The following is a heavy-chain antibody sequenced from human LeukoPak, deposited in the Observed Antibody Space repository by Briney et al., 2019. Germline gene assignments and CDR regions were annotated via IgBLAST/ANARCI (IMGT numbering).Heavy chain of an antibody. V-gene: IGHV1-69*05. Sequence: SVKVSCKASGGTFSSYAISWVRQAPGQGLGWMGGIIPIFGTANYAQKFQGRVTITTDESTSTAYMELSSLRSEDTAVYYCATEGITGTTLDYWGQGTLVTVSS. CDR2: IIPIFGTA. CDR3: ATEGITGTTLDY. CDR1: GGTFSSYA. D-gene: IGHD1-7*01. J-gene: IGHJ4*02.